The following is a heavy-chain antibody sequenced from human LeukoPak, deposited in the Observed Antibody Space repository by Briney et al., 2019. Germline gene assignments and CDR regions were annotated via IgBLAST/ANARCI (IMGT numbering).Heavy chain of an antibody. CDR2: TNHSGST. CDR1: GGSSSGYY. Sequence: KPSETLSLTCAVYGGSSSGYYWSWIRQPPGKGLEWIGETNHSGSTNYNPSLKSRVTISVDTSKNQFSLKLSSVTAADTAVYYCARGISVGAAADYFDYWGQGSLVTVSS. D-gene: IGHD6-13*01. V-gene: IGHV4-34*01. J-gene: IGHJ4*02. CDR3: ARGISVGAAADYFDY.